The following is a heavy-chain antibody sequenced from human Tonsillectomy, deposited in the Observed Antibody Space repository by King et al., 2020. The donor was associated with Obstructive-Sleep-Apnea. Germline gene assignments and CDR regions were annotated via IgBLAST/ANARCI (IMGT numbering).Heavy chain of an antibody. CDR3: ARVADYDSSVRN. J-gene: IGHJ4*02. CDR1: GGSISSGGYS. V-gene: IGHV4-30-4*07. CDR2: IYYSGST. D-gene: IGHD3-22*01. Sequence: VQLQESGPGLVKPSQTLSLTCAVSGGSISSGGYSWSWIRQPPGKGLEWIGYIYYSGSTYYNPSLKSRVTISVDTSKNQFSLKLSSVTAADTAVYYCARVADYDSSVRNWGQGTLVTVSS.